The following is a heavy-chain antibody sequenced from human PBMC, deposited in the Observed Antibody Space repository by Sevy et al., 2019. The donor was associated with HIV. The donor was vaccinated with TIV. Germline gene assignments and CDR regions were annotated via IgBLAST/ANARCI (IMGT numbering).Heavy chain of an antibody. V-gene: IGHV3-7*01. CDR2: IKKDGYET. CDR1: GFNFRNSG. D-gene: IGHD1-26*01. Sequence: GGSLRLSCATFGFNFRNSGMAWVRQTPGKGLECLADIKKDGYETYYVDSVKGRFTISRDNAKNSLHLQMNSLRAEDTAMYFCVSDTEEGASVLDYWGQGTPVTVSS. CDR3: VSDTEEGASVLDY. J-gene: IGHJ4*02.